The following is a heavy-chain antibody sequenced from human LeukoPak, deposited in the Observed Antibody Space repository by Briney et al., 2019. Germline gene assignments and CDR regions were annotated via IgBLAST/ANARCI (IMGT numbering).Heavy chain of an antibody. CDR3: ARASGRYCSGGSCYSGDY. J-gene: IGHJ4*02. V-gene: IGHV5-51*01. CDR1: GYSFTSYW. Sequence: GESLKISCKGSGYSFTSYWIGWVRQMPGKGLEWMGIIYPGDSDTRYSPSFQGQVTIPADKSISTAYLQWSSLKASDTAMYYCARASGRYCSGGSCYSGDYWGQGTLVTVSS. D-gene: IGHD2-15*01. CDR2: IYPGDSDT.